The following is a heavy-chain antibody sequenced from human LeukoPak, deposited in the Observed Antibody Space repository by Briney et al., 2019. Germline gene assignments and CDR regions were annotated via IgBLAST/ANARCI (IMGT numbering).Heavy chain of an antibody. V-gene: IGHV3-30*09. CDR2: ISYDGSNK. CDR3: ARANTPFADY. Sequence: GSLRLSCAASGFTFSGYDMHWVRQAPGKGLEWVAVISYDGSNKYYADSVKGRFAISRDNSKNTVYLQMNSLRVEGTAVYYCARANTPFADYWGQGTLVTVSS. CDR1: GFTFSGYD. J-gene: IGHJ4*02. D-gene: IGHD2-2*02.